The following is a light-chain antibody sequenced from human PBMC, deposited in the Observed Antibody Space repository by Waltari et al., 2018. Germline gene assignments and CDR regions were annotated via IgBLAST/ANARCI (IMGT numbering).Light chain of an antibody. J-gene: IGKJ2*01. CDR3: QHYNSHSQN. CDR2: KAS. Sequence: DIQMTQSPSTLSASVGDRVTITCRASQSISSSLAWYQQKLGKAPKLLIYKASSLESGVPSRFSGSGSGTEFTLTISSLQPDDFATYYCQHYNSHSQNFGQGTKLEIK. CDR1: QSISSS. V-gene: IGKV1-5*03.